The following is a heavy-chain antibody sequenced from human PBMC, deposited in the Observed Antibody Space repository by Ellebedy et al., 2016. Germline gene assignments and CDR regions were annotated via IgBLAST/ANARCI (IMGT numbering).Heavy chain of an antibody. D-gene: IGHD6-19*01. J-gene: IGHJ3*02. Sequence: GESLKISCAASGFTFSSYALSWVRQAPGKGLEWVSAISGSGGSTYYADSVKGRFTISRDNSKNTLYLQMNSLRAEDTAVYYCSKGVEQWPVSGQDAFDIWGQGTMVTVSS. V-gene: IGHV3-23*01. CDR1: GFTFSSYA. CDR3: SKGVEQWPVSGQDAFDI. CDR2: ISGSGGST.